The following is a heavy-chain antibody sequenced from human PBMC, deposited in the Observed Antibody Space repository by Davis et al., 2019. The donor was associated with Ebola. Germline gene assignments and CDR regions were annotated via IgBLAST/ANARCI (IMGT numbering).Heavy chain of an antibody. Sequence: PSETLSLTCTVSGASMTSYYWSWIRQPPGKGLEWIGYVAYTGNTVYNPSLKSRVTISGDTSKKRFSLTLNSVTAADTAVYYCARGRLVPAALYLWGQGTMVTVSS. J-gene: IGHJ3*01. CDR1: GASMTSYY. CDR3: ARGRLVPAALYL. V-gene: IGHV4-59*01. D-gene: IGHD2-2*01. CDR2: VAYTGNT.